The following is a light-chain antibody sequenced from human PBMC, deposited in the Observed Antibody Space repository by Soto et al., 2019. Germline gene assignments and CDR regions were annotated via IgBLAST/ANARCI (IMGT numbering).Light chain of an antibody. CDR1: QDITNH. V-gene: IGKV1-33*01. CDR3: QHWHILPWK. CDR2: DAA. J-gene: IGKJ1*01. Sequence: DIQMTQSPSSLSASVGDRVTITCQASQDITNHLHWYQQKPGKAPKLLIYDAAHLETGVPYRFSGSGFGTDFTFIINNLEPEDFATYFCQHWHILPWKCDQGTKVEIK.